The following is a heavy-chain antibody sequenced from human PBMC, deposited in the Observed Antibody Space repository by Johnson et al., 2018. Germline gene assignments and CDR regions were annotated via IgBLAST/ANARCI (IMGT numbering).Heavy chain of an antibody. Sequence: QVQLVQSGGGVVQPGRSLRLSCAASGFTFSSYGMHWVRQAPGKGLEWVAVISYDGSNKYYVDSVKGRFTISRDNAKNSLYLQMNSLRAEDTAVYYCARDQDSRGLYYYDGMDVWGKGTTVTVSS. CDR2: ISYDGSNK. D-gene: IGHD6-19*01. J-gene: IGHJ6*04. V-gene: IGHV3-30*03. CDR1: GFTFSSYG. CDR3: ARDQDSRGLYYYDGMDV.